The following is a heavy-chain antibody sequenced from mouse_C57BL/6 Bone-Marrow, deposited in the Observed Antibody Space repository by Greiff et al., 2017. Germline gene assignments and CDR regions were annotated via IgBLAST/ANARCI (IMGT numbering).Heavy chain of an antibody. D-gene: IGHD1-1*01. CDR3: ARRRVYYGSFDY. CDR1: GYTFTSYW. CDR2: IYPGSGST. V-gene: IGHV1-55*01. Sequence: QVQLQQPGAELVKPGASVKMSCKASGYTFTSYWITWVKQRPGQGLEWIGDIYPGSGSTNYNEKFKSKATLTVDTSSSTAYTQLSSLTSEDSAVYYCARRRVYYGSFDYWGQGTTLTVSS. J-gene: IGHJ2*01.